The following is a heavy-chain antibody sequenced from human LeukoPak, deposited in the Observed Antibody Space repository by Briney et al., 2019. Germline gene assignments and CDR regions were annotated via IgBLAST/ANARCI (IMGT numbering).Heavy chain of an antibody. Sequence: GGSLRLSCAASGFTFNSYAMSWVRQAPGKGLEWVSGVSGSGGNTDYSDSVRGRFTISRDNSDNTLYLQMNSLRAEDTAVYYCARGSSTHGEYYFDYWGQGTLVTVSS. CDR2: VSGSGGNT. CDR1: GFTFNSYA. J-gene: IGHJ4*02. V-gene: IGHV3-23*01. D-gene: IGHD2-2*01. CDR3: ARGSSTHGEYYFDY.